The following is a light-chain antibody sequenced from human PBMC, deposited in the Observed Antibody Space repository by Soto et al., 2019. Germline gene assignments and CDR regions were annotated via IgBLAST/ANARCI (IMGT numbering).Light chain of an antibody. CDR2: GAS. J-gene: IGKJ3*01. Sequence: EIVLTQSPGTLSLSPGERATLSCRASQSVSSTYLAWYQQKPGQAPRLLLYGASSRTTGIPDRFSGSGSGTDFTLTISRLEPEDFAVYYCQQYDSSPPRFTFGPGTKVDIK. V-gene: IGKV3-20*01. CDR1: QSVSSTY. CDR3: QQYDSSPPRFT.